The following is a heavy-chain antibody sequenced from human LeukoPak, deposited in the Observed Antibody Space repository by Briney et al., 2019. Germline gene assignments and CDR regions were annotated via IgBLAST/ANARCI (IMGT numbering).Heavy chain of an antibody. V-gene: IGHV2-70*20. J-gene: IGHJ5*02. CDR2: IDWDDDK. CDR1: GFSLSTSGMC. CDR3: ARIVHSGGWFDP. D-gene: IGHD1-14*01. Sequence: SGPTLVNPTQTLTLTCTFSGFSLSTSGMCVSWVRQPPGKALEWLALIDWDDDKYYSTSLKTRLTISKDTSKNQVVLTMTNMDPVYTATYYCARIVHSGGWFDPWGQGTLVTVSS.